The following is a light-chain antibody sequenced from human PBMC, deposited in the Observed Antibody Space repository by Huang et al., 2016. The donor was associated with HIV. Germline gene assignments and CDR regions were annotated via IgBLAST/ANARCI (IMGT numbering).Light chain of an antibody. CDR1: QNINRY. Sequence: DIQITQSPSSLSASVGDRVNITCRASQNINRYLNWYQQRPGEAPKLLIHSASSLQSRVPSRFTGSGSGTDFTLTSSSLQPEDSATYYCQQSARTPRTFGQGTKLEI. V-gene: IGKV1-39*01. CDR3: QQSARTPRT. CDR2: SAS. J-gene: IGKJ2*01.